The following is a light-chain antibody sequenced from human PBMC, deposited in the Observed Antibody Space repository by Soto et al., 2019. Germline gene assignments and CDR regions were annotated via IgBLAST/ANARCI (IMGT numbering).Light chain of an antibody. J-gene: IGKJ2*01. CDR3: QQYGRFLT. CDR2: RAS. V-gene: IGKV1-5*03. Sequence: DIQMTQSPSTLSASVGDRVTITFRASQSIDTALAWYQQKPGKAPNLLIYRASNLESGVPSRFSGSGSGTEFTLAISSLQPDDFATYYCQQYGRFLTFGQGTKLELK. CDR1: QSIDTA.